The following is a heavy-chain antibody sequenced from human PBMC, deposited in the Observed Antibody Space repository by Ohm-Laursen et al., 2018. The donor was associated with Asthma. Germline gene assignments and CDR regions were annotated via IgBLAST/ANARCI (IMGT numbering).Heavy chain of an antibody. Sequence: SLRLSCAASGFSFSGHWMSWVRQAPGKGLEWVANIKHDGSETYYVDSVKGRFTISRDNAKNSVYLQMNSLRAEDTAVYYCATNLPYEAENYWGQGTLVTVSS. CDR3: ATNLPYEAENY. CDR1: GFSFSGHW. J-gene: IGHJ4*02. D-gene: IGHD3-3*01. V-gene: IGHV3-7*03. CDR2: IKHDGSET.